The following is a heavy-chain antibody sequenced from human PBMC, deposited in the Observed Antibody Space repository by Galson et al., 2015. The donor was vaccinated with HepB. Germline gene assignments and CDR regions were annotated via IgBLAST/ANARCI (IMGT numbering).Heavy chain of an antibody. CDR3: ARMRSERFRQYWFDP. Sequence: PALVKPTQTLTLTCTFSGFSLSTSGMRVSWIRQPPGKALEWLARIDWDDGKFYSTSLKTRLTISKDTSKNQVVLTMTNMDPVDTATYYCARMRSERFRQYWFDPWGQGTLVTVSS. CDR1: GFSLSTSGMR. V-gene: IGHV2-70*04. D-gene: IGHD3-10*01. CDR2: IDWDDGK. J-gene: IGHJ5*02.